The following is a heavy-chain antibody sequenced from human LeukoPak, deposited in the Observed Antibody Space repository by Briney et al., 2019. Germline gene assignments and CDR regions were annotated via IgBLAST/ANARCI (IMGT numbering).Heavy chain of an antibody. V-gene: IGHV4-39*01. D-gene: IGHD3-10*01. CDR3: ARHFYGSGSYRAYGMDV. Sequence: SETLSLTCTVSGGSISSSSYYWGWIRQPPGKGLEWIGSIYYSGSTYYNPSLKSRVTISVDTSKNQFSLKLSSVTAADTAVYYCARHFYGSGSYRAYGMDVWGQGTTVTVSS. CDR1: GGSISSSSYY. J-gene: IGHJ6*02. CDR2: IYYSGST.